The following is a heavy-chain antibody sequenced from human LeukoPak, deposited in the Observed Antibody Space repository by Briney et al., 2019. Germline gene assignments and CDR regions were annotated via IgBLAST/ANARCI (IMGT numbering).Heavy chain of an antibody. Sequence: GGSLRLSCAASGFTFSSYAMSWVRQAPGKGLEWVSAISGSGGSTYYADSVKGRFTIFRDNSKNTLYLQMNSLRAEDTAVYYCARGPHLITIYDILTGYYLDYWGQGTLVTVSS. CDR1: GFTFSSYA. V-gene: IGHV3-23*01. D-gene: IGHD3-9*01. CDR3: ARGPHLITIYDILTGYYLDY. CDR2: ISGSGGST. J-gene: IGHJ4*02.